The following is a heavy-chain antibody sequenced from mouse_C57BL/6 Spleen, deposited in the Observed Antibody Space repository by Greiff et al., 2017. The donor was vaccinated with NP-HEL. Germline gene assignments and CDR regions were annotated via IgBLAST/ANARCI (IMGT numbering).Heavy chain of an antibody. CDR1: GYTFTSYG. J-gene: IGHJ1*03. CDR2: IYPRSGNT. Sequence: QVQLQQSGAELAMPGASVKLSCKASGYTFTSYGISWVKQRTGQGLEWIGEIYPRSGNTYYNEKFKGKATLTADKSSSTAYMELRSLTSEDSAVYFCAIITTVVARPLYFDVWGTGTTVTVSS. CDR3: AIITTVVARPLYFDV. D-gene: IGHD1-1*01. V-gene: IGHV1-81*01.